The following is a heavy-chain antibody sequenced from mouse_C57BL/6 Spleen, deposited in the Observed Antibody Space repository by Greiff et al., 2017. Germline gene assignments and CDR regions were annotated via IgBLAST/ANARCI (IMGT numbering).Heavy chain of an antibody. CDR3: AREGDYDAPLDY. J-gene: IGHJ2*01. V-gene: IGHV5-4*01. CDR2: ISDGGSYT. CDR1: GFTFSSYA. Sequence: EVQVVESGGGLVKPGGSLKLSCAASGFTFSSYAMSWVRQTPEKRLEWVATISDGGSYTYYPDNVKGRFTISRDNAKNNLYPQMSHLKSDDTAMYYCAREGDYDAPLDYWGQGTTLTGSS. D-gene: IGHD2-3*01.